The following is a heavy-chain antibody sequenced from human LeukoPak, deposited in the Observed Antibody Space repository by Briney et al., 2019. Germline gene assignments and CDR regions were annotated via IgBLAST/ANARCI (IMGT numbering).Heavy chain of an antibody. CDR1: GYTLTELS. J-gene: IGHJ3*02. D-gene: IGHD4-17*01. CDR3: ATSTLLADYGDYVFSDAFDI. CDR2: FDPEDGET. Sequence: ASVKVSCKVSGYTLTELSMHWVRQAPGKGPEWMGGFDPEDGETIYAQKFQGRVTMTEDTSTDTAYMELSSLRSEDTAVYYCATSTLLADYGDYVFSDAFDIWGQGTMVTVSS. V-gene: IGHV1-24*01.